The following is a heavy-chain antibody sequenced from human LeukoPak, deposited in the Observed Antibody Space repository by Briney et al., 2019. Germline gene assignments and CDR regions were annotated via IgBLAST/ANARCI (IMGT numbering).Heavy chain of an antibody. CDR2: VYYSGST. CDR1: GDFIGNYY. Sequence: SETLSLTCTVSGDFIGNYYWSWIRQPPGKGLEWIGYVYYSGSTNYNPSLKSRVTISVDTSKNQFSLKLSSVTAADPAVYLCARPAYSGSFFDYGGQGPLVTVSS. V-gene: IGHV4-59*08. J-gene: IGHJ4*02. D-gene: IGHD1-26*01. CDR3: ARPAYSGSFFDY.